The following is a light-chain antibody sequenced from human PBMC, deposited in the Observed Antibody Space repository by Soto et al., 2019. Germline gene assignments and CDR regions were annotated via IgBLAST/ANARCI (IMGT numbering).Light chain of an antibody. V-gene: IGLV2-8*01. CDR2: EVN. J-gene: IGLJ1*01. CDR3: SSYAGSSNV. CDR1: SSDVGGYNY. Sequence: QSALTQPPYASGSPGQSVDISCTGTSSDVGGYNYVSWYQQHPGQAPKLKIYEVNKRPSGVPARFSGSKSGNTASLTVSGLQAEDEADYYSSSYAGSSNVFGPGSKVAVL.